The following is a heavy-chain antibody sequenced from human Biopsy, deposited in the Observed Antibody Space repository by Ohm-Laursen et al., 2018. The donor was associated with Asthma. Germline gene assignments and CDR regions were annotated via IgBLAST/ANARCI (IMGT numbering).Heavy chain of an antibody. V-gene: IGHV4-59*01. CDR3: ARVRGAFYESSVKNAFDV. Sequence: GTLSLTCTVSGGSIGIYYWGWIRQPPGKGLEYIGYTHYSGTTNTDPSLTGRVTMSVDTSKNQFSLKVTSVTAADTAVYFCARVRGAFYESSVKNAFDVWGQGTMVTVS. D-gene: IGHD3-22*01. CDR2: THYSGTT. CDR1: GGSIGIYY. J-gene: IGHJ3*01.